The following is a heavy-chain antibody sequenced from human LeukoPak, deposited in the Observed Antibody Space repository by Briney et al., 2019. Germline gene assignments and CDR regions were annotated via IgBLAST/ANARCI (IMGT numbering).Heavy chain of an antibody. D-gene: IGHD2-15*01. Sequence: SETPSLTCAVYGGSFSGYYWSWIRQPPGKGLEWIGEINHSGSTNYNPSLKSRVTISVDTSKNQFSLKLISVTAADTAVYYCARGWYPDYWGQGTLVTVSS. CDR3: ARGWYPDY. V-gene: IGHV4-34*01. CDR1: GGSFSGYY. CDR2: INHSGST. J-gene: IGHJ4*02.